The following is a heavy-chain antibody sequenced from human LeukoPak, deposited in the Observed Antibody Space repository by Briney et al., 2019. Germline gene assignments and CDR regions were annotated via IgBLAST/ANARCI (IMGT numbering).Heavy chain of an antibody. D-gene: IGHD1-7*01. V-gene: IGHV3-15*01. J-gene: IGHJ4*02. CDR2: IKSKTDGGTT. CDR1: GFTFSNAW. CDR3: ATGLLGTTSY. Sequence: KPGGSLRLSCAASGFTFSNAWMSWVRQPPGKGLEWVGRIKSKTDGGTTDYAAPVKGRFTISRDDSRNTLYLQMNSLKTEDTAVYYCATGLLGTTSYWGQGTLVTVSS.